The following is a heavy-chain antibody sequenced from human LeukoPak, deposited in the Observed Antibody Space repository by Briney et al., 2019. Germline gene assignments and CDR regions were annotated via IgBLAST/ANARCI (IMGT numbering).Heavy chain of an antibody. J-gene: IGHJ4*02. D-gene: IGHD3-22*01. CDR1: GGSISSSSYY. CDR2: IYYSGST. Sequence: SETLSLTCTVSGGSISSSSYYWGWIRQPPGKGLEWIGSIYYSGSTYYNPSLKSRVTISVDTSKNQFSLKLSSVTAADTAVYYCAARYYYDSSGALGRFDYWGKGTLVTVSP. V-gene: IGHV4-39*01. CDR3: AARYYYDSSGALGRFDY.